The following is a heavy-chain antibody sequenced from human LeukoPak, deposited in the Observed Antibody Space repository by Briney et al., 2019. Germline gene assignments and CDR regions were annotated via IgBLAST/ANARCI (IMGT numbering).Heavy chain of an antibody. J-gene: IGHJ3*02. D-gene: IGHD2-15*01. CDR3: ARDGYCSGGSCYGDAFDI. CDR2: IYYSGST. CDR1: GGSISSYY. Sequence: PSETLSLTCTVSGGSISSYYWSWIRQPPGKGLEWIGYIYYSGSTNYNPSLKSRVTMSVDTSKNQFSLKLSSVTAADTAVYYCARDGYCSGGSCYGDAFDIWGQGTMLTVSS. V-gene: IGHV4-59*12.